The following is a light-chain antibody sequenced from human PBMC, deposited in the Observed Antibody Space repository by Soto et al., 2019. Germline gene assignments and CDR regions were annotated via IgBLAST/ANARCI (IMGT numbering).Light chain of an antibody. Sequence: DIQITQSPSTLSGSVGDRVTITCRASQTISIWLAWYQQKPGKAPKLLIYKASTLKSGVPSRFSGSGSGTEFTLTISSLQPDDFETYYCQHYNSYSEAFGQGTKVDIK. CDR3: QHYNSYSEA. J-gene: IGKJ1*01. CDR1: QTISIW. CDR2: KAS. V-gene: IGKV1-5*03.